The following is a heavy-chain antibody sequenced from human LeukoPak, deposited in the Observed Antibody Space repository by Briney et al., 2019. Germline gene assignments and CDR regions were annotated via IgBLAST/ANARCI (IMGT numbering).Heavy chain of an antibody. V-gene: IGHV1-69*04. D-gene: IGHD3-22*01. CDR2: IIPIFGMT. J-gene: IGHJ6*02. Sequence: SVKVSCKASGGTFSSYAISWVRQAPGQGLEWMGRIIPIFGMTSYAQKFQGRVTFTADTSTDTAYMELSSLRSDDTAVYYCARTNYYDSSGYQGAGTYYYGMDVWGPGTTVTVSS. CDR1: GGTFSSYA. CDR3: ARTNYYDSSGYQGAGTYYYGMDV.